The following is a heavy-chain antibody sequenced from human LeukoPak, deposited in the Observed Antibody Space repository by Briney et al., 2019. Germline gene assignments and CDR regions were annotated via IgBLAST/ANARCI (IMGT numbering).Heavy chain of an antibody. CDR1: GYTFTSSG. D-gene: IGHD6-19*01. CDR2: ISTYTGYS. Sequence: ASVTVSCKASGYTFTSSGISWVRQAPGQGLEWMGWISTYTGYSKYAQNLQGRVTMTADTSTSTAYMELSSLRSDDTAVYYCAKNSSGGYSDYWGQGTLVTVSS. V-gene: IGHV1-18*01. CDR3: AKNSSGGYSDY. J-gene: IGHJ4*02.